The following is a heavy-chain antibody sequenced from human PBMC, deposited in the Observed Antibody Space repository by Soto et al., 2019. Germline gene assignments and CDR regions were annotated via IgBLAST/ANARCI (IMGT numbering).Heavy chain of an antibody. CDR3: ARVRSYYDYVWGSYRSKYYFDY. V-gene: IGHV4-30-4*01. Sequence: QVQLQESGPGLVKPSQTLSLTCTVSGGSISSGDYSWSWIRQPPGKGLEWIGYIYYSGSTYYNPSLKSRVTISVDTSKNQFSLKLSSVTAADTAVYYCARVRSYYDYVWGSYRSKYYFDYWGQGTLVTVSS. D-gene: IGHD3-16*02. J-gene: IGHJ4*02. CDR2: IYYSGST. CDR1: GGSISSGDYS.